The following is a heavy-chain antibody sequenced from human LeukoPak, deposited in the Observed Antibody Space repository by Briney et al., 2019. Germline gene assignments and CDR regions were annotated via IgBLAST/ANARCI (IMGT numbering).Heavy chain of an antibody. CDR1: GGSISSGGYY. Sequence: PSETLSLTCAVYGGSISSGGYYWSWIRQHPGKGLEWIGYIYYSGSTYYNPSLKSRVTISVDTSKNQFSLKLSSVTAADTAVYYCARDASRSGFFDYWGQGTLVTVSS. J-gene: IGHJ4*02. D-gene: IGHD3-22*01. CDR3: ARDASRSGFFDY. CDR2: IYYSGST. V-gene: IGHV4-31*11.